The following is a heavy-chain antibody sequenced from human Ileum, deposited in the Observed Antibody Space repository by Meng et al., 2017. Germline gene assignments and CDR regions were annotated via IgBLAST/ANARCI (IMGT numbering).Heavy chain of an antibody. CDR1: GVTFSGYY. Sequence: QVQLQQWGAGLLKPSETLSLTCAVYGVTFSGYYCSWIRQPPGKGQEWIGEINHSGTSKYHPSLQIRVTMSADTSKNQFSLKLPSMTAADTAVYYYSRWVSPLNIDTWGQGTLVTVSS. CDR2: INHSGTS. D-gene: IGHD1-26*01. CDR3: SRWVSPLNIDT. J-gene: IGHJ5*01. V-gene: IGHV4-34*01.